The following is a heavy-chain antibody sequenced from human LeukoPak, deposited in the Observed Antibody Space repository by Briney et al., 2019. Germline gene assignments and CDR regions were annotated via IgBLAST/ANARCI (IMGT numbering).Heavy chain of an antibody. CDR1: GNTFAGHN. V-gene: IGHV1-2*02. CDR3: AISIQAAAIPAFDY. CDR2: INPDRGGT. D-gene: IGHD6-25*01. Sequence: ASVKVSCKAPGNTFAGHNIHWMRQAPGQGLELMGWINPDRGGTDYARQFQGRVTMTSDTSIGAAYMELSSLVSEDSAVYFCAISIQAAAIPAFDYWGQGTLVTVSS. J-gene: IGHJ4*02.